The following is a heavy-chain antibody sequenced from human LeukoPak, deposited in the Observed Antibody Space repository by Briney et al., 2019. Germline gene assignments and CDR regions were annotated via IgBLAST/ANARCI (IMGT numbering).Heavy chain of an antibody. V-gene: IGHV4-39*07. J-gene: IGHJ5*02. D-gene: IGHD2-2*03. CDR2: IYYSGST. Sequence: SETLSLTCTVSGGSISSTSYYWGWVRQPPGTGLEWIGNIYYSGSTYYNPSLKSRVTISVDTSKNQFSLKLSSVTAADTAVYYCARLLRVGYCSTTSCNWFDPWGQGTLVTVSS. CDR1: GGSISSTSYY. CDR3: ARLLRVGYCSTTSCNWFDP.